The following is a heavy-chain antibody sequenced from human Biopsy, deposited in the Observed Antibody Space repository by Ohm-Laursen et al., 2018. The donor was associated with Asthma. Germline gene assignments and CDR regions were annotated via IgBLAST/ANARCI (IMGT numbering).Heavy chain of an antibody. CDR1: GGTFSTYV. CDR3: ARKAGSCISRTCYSLDF. CDR2: INPFFGTT. V-gene: IGHV1-69*01. D-gene: IGHD2-2*01. Sequence: SSVKVSCKSFGGTFSTYVIGWVRQAPGQGLEWMGGINPFFGTTNYPQKFQDRVTITADDSTSTVYMELSSLRSEDTAVYYCARKAGSCISRTCYSLDFWGQGTLVTVSS. J-gene: IGHJ4*02.